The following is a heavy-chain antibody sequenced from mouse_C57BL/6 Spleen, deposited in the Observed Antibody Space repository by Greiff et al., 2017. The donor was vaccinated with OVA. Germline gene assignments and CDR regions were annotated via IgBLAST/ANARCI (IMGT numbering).Heavy chain of an antibody. Sequence: VQLQQSGPELVKPGASVKISCKASGYTFTDYYMNWVKQSHGKSLEWIGDINPNNGGTSYNQKFKGKATLTVDKSSSTAYMELRSLTSEDSAVYSCARSPPYYYGSSYFDYWGQGTTLTVSS. D-gene: IGHD1-1*01. CDR2: INPNNGGT. V-gene: IGHV1-26*01. J-gene: IGHJ2*01. CDR3: ARSPPYYYGSSYFDY. CDR1: GYTFTDYY.